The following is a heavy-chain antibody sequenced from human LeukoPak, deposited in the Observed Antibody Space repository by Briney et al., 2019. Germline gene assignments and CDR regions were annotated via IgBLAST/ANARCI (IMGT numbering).Heavy chain of an antibody. V-gene: IGHV3-30-3*01. D-gene: IGHD3-16*01. J-gene: IGHJ4*02. CDR2: ISYDGSNK. Sequence: PGRSLRLSCAASGFTFSTYAMHWVRQAPGKGLEWVAVISYDGSNKYYADSVKGRFTISRDNAKNSLYLQMNSLRAEDTAVYYCATSQYSHSRLPSADYWGQGTLVTVSS. CDR3: ATSQYSHSRLPSADY. CDR1: GFTFSTYA.